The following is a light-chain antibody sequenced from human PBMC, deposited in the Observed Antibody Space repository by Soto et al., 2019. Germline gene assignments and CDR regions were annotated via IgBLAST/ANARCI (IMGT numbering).Light chain of an antibody. J-gene: IGKJ4*01. CDR3: QQYVSSPLT. V-gene: IGKV3-20*01. CDR1: QSVNNYY. CDR2: GAS. Sequence: EIVLTQSPGTLSLSPGEGATLSCRASQSVNNYYLAWYQQKPGQAPRLVISGASSRATAIPDRFSGSGSGTDFTLTISRLEPEDFAVYYCQQYVSSPLTFGGGTKVEIK.